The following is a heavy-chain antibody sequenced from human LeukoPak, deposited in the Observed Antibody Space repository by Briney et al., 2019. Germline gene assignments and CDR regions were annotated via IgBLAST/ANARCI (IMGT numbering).Heavy chain of an antibody. CDR2: IYYSGST. V-gene: IGHV4-59*01. CDR1: GDSISSYY. D-gene: IGHD3-9*01. Sequence: PSETLSLTCRVSGDSISSYYWSWIRQPPGKGLEWIGYIYYSGSTNYNPSLKSRVTMSVDTSKNQFSLKLTSVTAADTAVYYCARLRDPTYYDIPGYLDYWGQGALVTVSS. CDR3: ARLRDPTYYDIPGYLDY. J-gene: IGHJ4*02.